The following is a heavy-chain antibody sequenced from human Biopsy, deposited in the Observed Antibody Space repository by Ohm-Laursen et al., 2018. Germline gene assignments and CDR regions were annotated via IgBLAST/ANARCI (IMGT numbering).Heavy chain of an antibody. Sequence: SLRLSCAASGFTFDDYAMHWVRQAPGKGLEWVSGISWSSRNIGYADSVKGRFTISRDNAKNSLYLQMNSLRAGDTALYYCAKARVAIRYFDIWGRGTLVTVSS. CDR1: GFTFDDYA. D-gene: IGHD2-15*01. J-gene: IGHJ2*01. V-gene: IGHV3-9*01. CDR3: AKARVAIRYFDI. CDR2: ISWSSRNI.